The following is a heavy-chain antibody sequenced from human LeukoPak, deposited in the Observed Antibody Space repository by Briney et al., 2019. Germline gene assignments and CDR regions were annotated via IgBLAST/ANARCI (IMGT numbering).Heavy chain of an antibody. CDR3: AAERFLEWGDGY. V-gene: IGHV1-24*01. J-gene: IGHJ4*02. Sequence: ASVKVSCKVSGYTLTELSMHWVRQAPGKGLEWMGGFDPEDGETTYARKFQGRVTMTEDTPTDTAYMELSSLRSEDTAVYYCAAERFLEWGDGYWGQGTLVTVSS. D-gene: IGHD3-3*01. CDR1: GYTLTELS. CDR2: FDPEDGET.